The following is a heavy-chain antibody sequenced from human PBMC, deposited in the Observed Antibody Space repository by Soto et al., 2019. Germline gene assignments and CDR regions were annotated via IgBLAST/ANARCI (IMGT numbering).Heavy chain of an antibody. CDR2: ISSYGSDT. D-gene: IGHD3-16*01. CDR1: GFTFSRYW. Sequence: EVQLVESGGGLVLPGGSLRLSCAASGFTFSRYWMHWVRQAPGKGLVWVSRISSYGSDTHYADSVKGRFTISRDNAKNTVYLQMNSLRAEDTAVYYCASNYAYAEGYYWYGIDVWGQGTMVTVSS. V-gene: IGHV3-74*01. CDR3: ASNYAYAEGYYWYGIDV. J-gene: IGHJ6*02.